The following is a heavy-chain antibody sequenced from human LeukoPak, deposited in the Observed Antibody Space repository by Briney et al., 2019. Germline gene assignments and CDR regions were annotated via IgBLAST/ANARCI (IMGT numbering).Heavy chain of an antibody. CDR3: ARSPDSSGWYPDYYMDV. CDR2: INPNSGGT. CDR1: GYTFTSYG. J-gene: IGHJ6*03. V-gene: IGHV1-2*02. Sequence: ASVKVSCKASGYTFTSYGISWVRQAPGQGLEWMGWINPNSGGTNYAQKFQGRVTMTRDTSISTAYMELSRLRSDDTAVYYCARSPDSSGWYPDYYMDVWGKGTTVTVSS. D-gene: IGHD6-19*01.